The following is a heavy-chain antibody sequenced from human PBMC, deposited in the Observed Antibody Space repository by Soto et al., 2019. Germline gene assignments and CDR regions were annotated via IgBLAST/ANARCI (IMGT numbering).Heavy chain of an antibody. D-gene: IGHD4-17*01. Sequence: SETLSLTCTVSGGSISSGGYYWSWIRQHPGKGLEWIGYIYYSGSTYYNPSLKSRVTISVDTSKNQFSLKLSSVTAADTAVYYCAREPGDDYGDQGVYYFDYWGQGTLVTVSS. CDR1: GGSISSGGYY. CDR2: IYYSGST. V-gene: IGHV4-31*03. J-gene: IGHJ4*02. CDR3: AREPGDDYGDQGVYYFDY.